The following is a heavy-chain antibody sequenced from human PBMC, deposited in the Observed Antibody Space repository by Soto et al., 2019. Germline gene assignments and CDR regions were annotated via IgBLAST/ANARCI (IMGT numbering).Heavy chain of an antibody. CDR3: AGVTPSGYCSSTSCYSYYYIAV. CDR1: GGSISSYY. Sequence: PSETLSLTCTVSGGSISSYYWSWIRQPPGKGLEWIGYSYYSGTTNYNPSLKTRVTVSADTSKNHFSLKLSSVTAADTAVYYCAGVTPSGYCSSTSCYSYYYIAVWGKGTTVTVSS. CDR2: SYYSGTT. D-gene: IGHD2-2*02. J-gene: IGHJ6*03. V-gene: IGHV4-59*01.